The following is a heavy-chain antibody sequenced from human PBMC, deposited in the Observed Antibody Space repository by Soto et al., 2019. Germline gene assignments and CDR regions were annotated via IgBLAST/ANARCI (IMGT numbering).Heavy chain of an antibody. V-gene: IGHV1-46*01. CDR2: INPSGGST. D-gene: IGHD2-15*01. CDR1: GYTFTSYY. J-gene: IGHJ4*02. CDR3: ARDRIRSGGIIDD. Sequence: ASVKVSCKASGYTFTSYYMHWVRQAPGQGLEWMGIINPSGGSTSHAQKSQGRVTMTRDTSTSTVYMELSSLRSDDTAVYYCARDRIRSGGIIDDWGQGTLVTVSS.